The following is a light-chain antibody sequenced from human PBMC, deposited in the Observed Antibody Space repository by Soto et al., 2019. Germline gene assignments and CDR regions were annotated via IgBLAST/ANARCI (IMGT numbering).Light chain of an antibody. Sequence: IQITKSHSPLPQSLSATLPVTCRASQSVSGWLAWYQQKPGEAPKLLIYDASALPRGVPSRFSGSGSGTKFTLTIASLQPDDFATYYCQQYEIFSGTFGPGTKVDIK. CDR2: DAS. CDR1: QSVSGW. V-gene: IGKV1-5*01. CDR3: QQYEIFSGT. J-gene: IGKJ1*01.